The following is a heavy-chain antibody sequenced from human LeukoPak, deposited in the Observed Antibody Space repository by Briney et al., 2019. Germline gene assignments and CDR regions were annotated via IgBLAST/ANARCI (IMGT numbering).Heavy chain of an antibody. Sequence: GGSLRLSCAASGFTFSSNWMHWVRQAPGKGLVWVSRINNDGSGAIYADSVKGRFTISRDNAKNTLYLQMNSLRAEDTAVYYCARRQGGGFDPWGQGTLVTVSS. J-gene: IGHJ5*02. CDR2: INNDGSGA. CDR1: GFTFSSNW. D-gene: IGHD3-16*01. V-gene: IGHV3-74*01. CDR3: ARRQGGGFDP.